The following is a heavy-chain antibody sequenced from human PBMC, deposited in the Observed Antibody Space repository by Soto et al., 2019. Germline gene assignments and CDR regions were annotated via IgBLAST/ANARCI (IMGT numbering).Heavy chain of an antibody. CDR1: GFTFSSYS. D-gene: IGHD5-12*01. CDR2: ISSSSSTI. V-gene: IGHV3-48*01. Sequence: EVQLVESGGGLVQPGGSLRLSCAASGFTFSSYSMNWVRQAPGKGLEWVSYISSSSSTIYYADSVKGRFTISRYNAKNSLYLQMNSLRAEDTAVYYCARGYSGYDDYYYYYMDVWGKGTTVTVSS. CDR3: ARGYSGYDDYYYYYMDV. J-gene: IGHJ6*03.